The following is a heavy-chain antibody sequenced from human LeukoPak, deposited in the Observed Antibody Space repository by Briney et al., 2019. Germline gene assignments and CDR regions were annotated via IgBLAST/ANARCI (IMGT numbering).Heavy chain of an antibody. V-gene: IGHV1-2*02. J-gene: IGHJ4*02. D-gene: IGHD2-21*02. CDR3: AREGSYCVGGDCYSFDF. Sequence: ASVKVSCKASGYRFISNYIQWVRQAPGLGPEWMEWMHPGNGNTRYAEKFQGRVTMTRDTSINTAYMDLSNLRSDDTAVYYCAREGSYCVGGDCYSFDFWGQGTLITVSS. CDR1: GYRFISNY. CDR2: MHPGNGNT.